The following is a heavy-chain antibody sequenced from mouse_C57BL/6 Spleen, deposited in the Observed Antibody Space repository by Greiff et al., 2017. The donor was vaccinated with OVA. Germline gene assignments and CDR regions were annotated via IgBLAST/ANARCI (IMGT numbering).Heavy chain of an antibody. Sequence: QVQLQQSGAELVKPGASVKISCKASGYAFSSYWMNWVKQRPGKGLEWIGQIYPGDGDTNYNGKFKGKATLTADKSSSTAYMQLSSLTSEDSAVYFCARRWYGSGDYAMDYWGQGTSVTVSS. CDR1: GYAFSSYW. V-gene: IGHV1-80*01. CDR3: ARRWYGSGDYAMDY. CDR2: IYPGDGDT. D-gene: IGHD1-1*01. J-gene: IGHJ4*01.